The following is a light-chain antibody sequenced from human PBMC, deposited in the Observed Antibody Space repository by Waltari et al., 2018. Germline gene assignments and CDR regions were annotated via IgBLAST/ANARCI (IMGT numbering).Light chain of an antibody. Sequence: VLTQSPGTLSLSPGETATLSCRASQSISKYLVWYQQRPGHAPRLLIYAASTRATGXXDXFXGSGYGTXXTLTISRLGPEXXXVYYCQNHERLPATFGQGTKVEIK. CDR2: AAS. CDR1: QSISKY. J-gene: IGKJ1*01. V-gene: IGKV3-20*01. CDR3: QNHERLPAT.